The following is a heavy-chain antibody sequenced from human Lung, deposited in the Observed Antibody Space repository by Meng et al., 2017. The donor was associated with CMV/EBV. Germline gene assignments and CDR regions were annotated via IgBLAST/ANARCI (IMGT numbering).Heavy chain of an antibody. CDR2: ISYDGSNK. J-gene: IGHJ4*02. D-gene: IGHD3-22*01. CDR3: ARDVGYYDSSGYYSPIFDY. V-gene: IGHV3-30-3*01. Sequence: FSRCTMHWVRQDPGQGLEWVAVISYDGSNKDYADSVKGRFTISRDNSKNTLYLQMNSLRAEDTAVYYCARDVGYYDSSGYYSPIFDYWGQGTLVTVSS. CDR1: FSRCT.